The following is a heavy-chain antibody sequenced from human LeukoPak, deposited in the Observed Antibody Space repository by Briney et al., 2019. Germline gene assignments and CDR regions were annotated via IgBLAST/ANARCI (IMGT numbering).Heavy chain of an antibody. Sequence: GGSLRLSCAASGFTFSSYGMSWVRQAPGKGLEWVSAISGSGGSTYYADSVKGRFTISRDNAKNSLYLQMNSLRAEDTAVYYCARYLAEQWLGNWFDPWGQGTLVTVSS. V-gene: IGHV3-23*01. CDR3: ARYLAEQWLGNWFDP. CDR2: ISGSGGST. CDR1: GFTFSSYG. D-gene: IGHD6-19*01. J-gene: IGHJ5*02.